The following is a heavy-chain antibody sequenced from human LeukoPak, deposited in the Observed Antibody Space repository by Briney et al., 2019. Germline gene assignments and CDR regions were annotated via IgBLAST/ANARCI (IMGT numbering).Heavy chain of an antibody. J-gene: IGHJ6*03. D-gene: IGHD3-16*01. CDR3: ARDQGAWPFESHYMDV. Sequence: SETLSLTCTVSGGSISSSTYYWGWIRQPPGKGLEWIGSIYYSGSTYYNPSLKRRVTISVDTSKNQFSLKLNSVTAADTAVYYCARDQGAWPFESHYMDVWGKGTTVTISS. V-gene: IGHV4-39*07. CDR1: GGSISSSTYY. CDR2: IYYSGST.